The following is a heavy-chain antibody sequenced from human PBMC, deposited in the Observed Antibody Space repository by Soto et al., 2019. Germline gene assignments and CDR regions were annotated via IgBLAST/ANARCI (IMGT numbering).Heavy chain of an antibody. CDR2: IKQDGSEK. CDR3: ASYSKYDFWSGYYARIGPFDI. J-gene: IGHJ3*02. Sequence: SLRLSCAASGFTFSSYWMSWVRQATGKGLEWVANIKQDGSEKYYVDSVKGRFTISRDNAKNSLYLQMNSLRAEDTAVYYCASYSKYDFWSGYYARIGPFDIWGQGTMVTVSS. CDR1: GFTFSSYW. D-gene: IGHD3-3*01. V-gene: IGHV3-7*01.